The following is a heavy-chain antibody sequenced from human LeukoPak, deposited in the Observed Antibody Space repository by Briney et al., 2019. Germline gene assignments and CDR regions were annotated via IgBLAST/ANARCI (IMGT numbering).Heavy chain of an antibody. J-gene: IGHJ4*02. CDR3: ARDGSSSNDY. CDR2: IIPIFGTA. Sequence: SVKVSCKASGGTFSSYAISWVRQAPGQGLEWMGRIIPIFGTANYAQKFQGRVTITAGKSTSTAYMELSSLRSEDTAVYYCARDGSSSNDYWGQGTLVTVSS. V-gene: IGHV1-69*06. D-gene: IGHD6-6*01. CDR1: GGTFSSYA.